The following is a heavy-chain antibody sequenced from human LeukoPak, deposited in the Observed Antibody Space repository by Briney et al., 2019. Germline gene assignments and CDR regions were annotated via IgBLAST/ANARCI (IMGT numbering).Heavy chain of an antibody. CDR3: ARVGATSWY. CDR1: GFTFSSYW. Sequence: GGSLRLSCVASGFTFSSYWVHWVRQAPGKGLVWVSRINSDGSSTNYADSVKGRFTISRDNAKNTLYLQMNSLRAEDTAVYYCARVGATSWYWGQGTLVTVSS. J-gene: IGHJ4*02. CDR2: INSDGSST. V-gene: IGHV3-74*01. D-gene: IGHD1-26*01.